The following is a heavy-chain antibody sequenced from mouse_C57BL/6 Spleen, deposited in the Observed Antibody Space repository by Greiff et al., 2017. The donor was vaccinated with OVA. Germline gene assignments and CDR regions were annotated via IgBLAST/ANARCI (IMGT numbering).Heavy chain of an antibody. D-gene: IGHD2-5*01. CDR3: ARRSNYVDYYAMDY. J-gene: IGHJ4*01. CDR1: GYTFTSYW. CDR2: INPSNGGT. Sequence: QVQLQQPGPELVKPGASVKLSCKASGYTFTSYWMHWVKQRPGQGLEWIGNINPSNGGTNYNEKFKSKATLTVDKSSSTAYMQLSSLTSEDSEVYYSARRSNYVDYYAMDYWGQGTSVTVSS. V-gene: IGHV1-53*01.